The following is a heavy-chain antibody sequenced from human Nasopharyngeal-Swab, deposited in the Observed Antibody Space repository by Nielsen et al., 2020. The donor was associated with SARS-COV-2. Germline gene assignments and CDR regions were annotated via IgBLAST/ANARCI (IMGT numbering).Heavy chain of an antibody. D-gene: IGHD3-3*01. V-gene: IGHV3-15*01. Sequence: GGSLRLSCAASGFTSSNAWMSWVRQAPGKGLEWVGRIKSKTDGGTTDYAAPVKGRFTISRDDSKNTLYLQMNSLKTEDTAVYYCTTDPGITIFGVAQYYFDYWGQGTLVTVSS. CDR3: TTDPGITIFGVAQYYFDY. CDR1: GFTSSNAW. J-gene: IGHJ4*02. CDR2: IKSKTDGGTT.